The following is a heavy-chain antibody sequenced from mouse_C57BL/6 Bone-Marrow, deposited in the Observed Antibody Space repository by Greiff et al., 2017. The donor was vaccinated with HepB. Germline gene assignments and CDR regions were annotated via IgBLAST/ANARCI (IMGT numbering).Heavy chain of an antibody. CDR1: GYTFTSYW. J-gene: IGHJ4*01. CDR3: AREFPYYYGSSYDYAMDY. D-gene: IGHD1-1*01. CDR2: IDPSDSYT. V-gene: IGHV1-69*01. Sequence: VQLQQLGAELVMPGASVKLSCKASGYTFTSYWMHWVKQRPGQGLEWIGEIDPSDSYTNYNQKFKGKSTLTVDKSSSTAYMQLSSLTSEDSAVYYCAREFPYYYGSSYDYAMDYWGQGTSVTVSS.